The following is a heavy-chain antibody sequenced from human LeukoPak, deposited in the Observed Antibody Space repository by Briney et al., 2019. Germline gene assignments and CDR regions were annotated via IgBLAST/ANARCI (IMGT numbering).Heavy chain of an antibody. D-gene: IGHD2-2*01. CDR3: ARHSRYCSTTSCYVFDY. CDR1: GGSISTYY. V-gene: IGHV4-59*08. Sequence: SETLSLTCTVSGGSISTYYWSWIRQPPGKGVEWIGYIHYSGSTNYNPSLKSRVIIEVDTSKNQFSLNLNSVTAADTAVYYCARHSRYCSTTSCYVFDYWGQGTLVTVSS. J-gene: IGHJ4*02. CDR2: IHYSGST.